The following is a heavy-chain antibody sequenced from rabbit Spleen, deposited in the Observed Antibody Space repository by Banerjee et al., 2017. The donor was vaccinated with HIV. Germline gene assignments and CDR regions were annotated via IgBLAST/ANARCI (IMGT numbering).Heavy chain of an antibody. D-gene: IGHD1-1*01. Sequence: QSLEESGGDLVKPGASLTLTCTASGFSFSGSYQMCWVRQAPGKGLEWIACINVGSSGSTYYASWAKGRFTITKTSSTTVTLQMTSLTAADRATYFCARDLVGVIGWNFYLWGPGTLVTVS. CDR3: ARDLVGVIGWNFYL. J-gene: IGHJ4*01. CDR2: INVGSSGST. CDR1: GFSFSGSYQ. V-gene: IGHV1S40*01.